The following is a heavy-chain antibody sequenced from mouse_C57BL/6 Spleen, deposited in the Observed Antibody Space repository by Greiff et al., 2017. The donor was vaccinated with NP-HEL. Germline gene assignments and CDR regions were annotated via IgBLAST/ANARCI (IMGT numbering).Heavy chain of an antibody. CDR1: GYTFTDYN. CDR3: ARARYYYGSIPYARGY. CDR2: INPNNGGT. D-gene: IGHD1-1*01. V-gene: IGHV1-18*01. J-gene: IGHJ4*01. Sequence: EVQLQQSGPELVKPGASVKIPCKASGYTFTDYNMDWVKQSHGKSLEWIGDINPNNGGTIYNQKFKGKATLTVDKSSSTAYMELRSLTSEDTAVYYCARARYYYGSIPYARGYWGQGTSVTVSS.